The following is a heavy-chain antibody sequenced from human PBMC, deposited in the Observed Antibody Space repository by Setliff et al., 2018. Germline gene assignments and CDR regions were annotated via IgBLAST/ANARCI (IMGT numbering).Heavy chain of an antibody. Sequence: ASVKVSCKASGYTFSDYGITWVRQAPGQGLEWMGIINPSGGSTSYAQKFQGRVTMTRDTSISTGYMELSRLRSDDTAVYYCARELRSPYWHLDSWGQGTQVTVSS. CDR2: INPSGGST. CDR3: ARELRSPYWHLDS. CDR1: GYTFSDYG. J-gene: IGHJ5*01. V-gene: IGHV1-46*01. D-gene: IGHD3-16*01.